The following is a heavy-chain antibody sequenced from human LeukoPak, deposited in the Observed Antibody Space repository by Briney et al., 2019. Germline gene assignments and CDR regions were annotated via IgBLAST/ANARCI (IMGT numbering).Heavy chain of an antibody. V-gene: IGHV3-15*01. Sequence: GGSLRLSCAASGFTFSNAWMSWVRQAPGKGLEWVGRIKSKTDGGTTDYAAPVKGRFTISRDDSKNTLYLQMNSLKTEDTAVYYCTRREEMATIGDFDYWGQGTLVTVSS. J-gene: IGHJ4*02. CDR1: GFTFSNAW. CDR3: TRREEMATIGDFDY. CDR2: IKSKTDGGTT. D-gene: IGHD5-24*01.